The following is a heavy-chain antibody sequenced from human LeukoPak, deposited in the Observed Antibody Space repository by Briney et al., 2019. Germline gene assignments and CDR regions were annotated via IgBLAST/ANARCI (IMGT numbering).Heavy chain of an antibody. D-gene: IGHD6-6*01. Sequence: GGSLRLSCAASGFTFSSYAMSWVRQAPGKGLEWVSAISGSGGSTYYADSVKGRFTISRDNSKNTLYLQMNSLRAEDTAVYYCAKTPYYSSSSGNWFDPWGQGTLVTVSS. CDR1: GFTFSSYA. CDR3: AKTPYYSSSSGNWFDP. J-gene: IGHJ5*02. V-gene: IGHV3-23*01. CDR2: ISGSGGST.